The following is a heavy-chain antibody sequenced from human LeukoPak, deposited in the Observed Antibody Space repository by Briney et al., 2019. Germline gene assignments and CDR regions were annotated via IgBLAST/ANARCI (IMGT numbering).Heavy chain of an antibody. V-gene: IGHV1-2*02. CDR3: AREFSSEYYFDY. D-gene: IGHD2-15*01. J-gene: IGHJ4*02. Sequence: ASVKVSCKASGGTFSSYAISWVRQAPGQGLEWMGWVNPNSGGTNYAQKFQGRVTMTRDTSISTAYMELSRLRSDDTAVYYCAREFSSEYYFDYWGQGTLVTVSS. CDR1: GGTFSSYA. CDR2: VNPNSGGT.